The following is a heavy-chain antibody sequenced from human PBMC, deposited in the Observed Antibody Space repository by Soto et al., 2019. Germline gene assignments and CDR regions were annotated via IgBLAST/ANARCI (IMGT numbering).Heavy chain of an antibody. J-gene: IGHJ5*02. CDR2: IYPSDSDT. D-gene: IGHD4-17*01. CDR1: GYSFTNYW. CDR3: ARHGFYGDYSSNYFDP. V-gene: IGHV5-51*01. Sequence: GESLKISCQGSGYSFTNYWIAWVRQMPGKGLEYMGIIYPSDSDTRYSPSFQGQVTISADKSISTAYLQWSSLKASDTAIYYCARHGFYGDYSSNYFDPWGQGTLVTVSS.